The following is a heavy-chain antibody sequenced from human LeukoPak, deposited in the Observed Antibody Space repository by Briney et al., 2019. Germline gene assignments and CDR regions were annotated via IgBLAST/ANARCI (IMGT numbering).Heavy chain of an antibody. Sequence: ASVKVSCKVSGYTFPSYFMHWVRQAPGQGLEWMGIINPTGGSTTYAQKFQGRVTMTRDTSTSTVYMELSSLRSDDTAVYYCARGHCSSTSCHDNWFDPWGQGTLVTVSS. J-gene: IGHJ5*02. D-gene: IGHD2-2*01. V-gene: IGHV1-46*01. CDR3: ARGHCSSTSCHDNWFDP. CDR1: GYTFPSYF. CDR2: INPTGGST.